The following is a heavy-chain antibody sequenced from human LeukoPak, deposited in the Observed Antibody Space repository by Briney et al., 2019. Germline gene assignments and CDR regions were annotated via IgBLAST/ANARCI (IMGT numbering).Heavy chain of an antibody. CDR1: GFTFSSYA. Sequence: GGSLRLSCAASGFTFSSYAMHWVRQAPGKGLEWVAVISYDGSNKYYADSVKGRFTISRDNSKNTLYLQMNSLRAEDTAVYYCAREGYCSSTSCYEANYFDYWGQGTLVTVSS. CDR3: AREGYCSSTSCYEANYFDY. CDR2: ISYDGSNK. V-gene: IGHV3-30-3*01. D-gene: IGHD2-2*01. J-gene: IGHJ4*02.